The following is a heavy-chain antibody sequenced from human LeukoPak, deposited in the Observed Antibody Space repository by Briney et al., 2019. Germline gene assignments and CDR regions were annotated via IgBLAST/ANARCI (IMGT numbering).Heavy chain of an antibody. Sequence: SETLSLTCAVYGGSFSGYYWSRIRQPPGKGLEWIGDINHSGSTNYKPSLKSRVTISVDTSKNQFSLKLSSVTAADTAVYYCARGLGANIAVAGTFGYWGQGTLVTVSS. V-gene: IGHV4-34*01. CDR2: INHSGST. CDR1: GGSFSGYY. D-gene: IGHD6-19*01. J-gene: IGHJ4*02. CDR3: ARGLGANIAVAGTFGY.